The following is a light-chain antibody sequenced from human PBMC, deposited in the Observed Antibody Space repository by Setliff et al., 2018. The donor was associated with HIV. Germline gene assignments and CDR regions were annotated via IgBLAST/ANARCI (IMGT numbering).Light chain of an antibody. Sequence: QSALAQPASVSGSPGQSITISCSGTSSDLGSYHLVSWYQHHPGKAPKLMIYEGSQRPSGVSTRSSGSTSGDTASLTIAGLQAEDEADYYCCSYVAGSHYVFGTGTKVTVL. J-gene: IGLJ1*01. CDR1: SSDLGSYHL. CDR3: CSYVAGSHYV. CDR2: EGS. V-gene: IGLV2-23*01.